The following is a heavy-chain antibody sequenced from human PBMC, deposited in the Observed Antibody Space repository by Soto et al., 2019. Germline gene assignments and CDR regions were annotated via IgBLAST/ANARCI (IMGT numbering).Heavy chain of an antibody. J-gene: IGHJ6*03. CDR3: AKEGPYCSGGSCYSRRPVDYYYYMDV. D-gene: IGHD2-15*01. V-gene: IGHV3-23*01. CDR2: ISGSGGST. CDR1: GFTFSSYA. Sequence: GGSLRLSCAASGFTFSSYAMSWVRQAPGKGLEWVSAISGSGGSTYYADSVKGRFTISRDNSKNTLYLQMNSLRAEDTAVYYCAKEGPYCSGGSCYSRRPVDYYYYMDVWGKGTTVTVSS.